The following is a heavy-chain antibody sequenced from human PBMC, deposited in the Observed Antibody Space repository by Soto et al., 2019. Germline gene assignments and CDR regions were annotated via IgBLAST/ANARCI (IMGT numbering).Heavy chain of an antibody. D-gene: IGHD6-19*01. CDR2: ISSNGGST. V-gene: IGHV3-64*01. CDR1: GFTFSSYA. Sequence: PGGSLRLSCAASGFTFSSYAMHWVRQAPGKGLEYVSAISSNGGSTYYANSVKGRFTISRDNSKNTLYLQMGSLRAEDMAVYYCARLVRGRTGYSSGWTNWFDPWGQGTLVTVSS. J-gene: IGHJ5*02. CDR3: ARLVRGRTGYSSGWTNWFDP.